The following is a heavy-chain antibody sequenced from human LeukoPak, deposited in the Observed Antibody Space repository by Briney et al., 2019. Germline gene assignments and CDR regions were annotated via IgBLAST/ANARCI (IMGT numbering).Heavy chain of an antibody. CDR3: AREEFVVVLAPANWFDP. CDR1: GYTFTGYY. J-gene: IGHJ5*02. Sequence: GASVEVSRKASGYTFTGYYMHWVRQAPRQGLEWMGWINPNSGGTNYAQKFQGRVTMTRDTSISTAYMELSRLRSDDTAVYYCAREEFVVVLAPANWFDPWGQGTLVTVSS. CDR2: INPNSGGT. D-gene: IGHD2-2*01. V-gene: IGHV1-2*02.